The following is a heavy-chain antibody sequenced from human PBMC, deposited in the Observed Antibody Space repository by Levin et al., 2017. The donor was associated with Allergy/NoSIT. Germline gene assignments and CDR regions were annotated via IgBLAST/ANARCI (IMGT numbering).Heavy chain of an antibody. J-gene: IGHJ4*02. CDR2: ILGSGGRT. D-gene: IGHD3-22*01. V-gene: IGHV3-23*01. CDR1: GFTFSTYA. Sequence: PSETLSLTCAASGFTFSTYAMNWVRQAPGKGLEWVSSILGSGGRTFYADSVKGRFTVSRDNAKNTVYLQLNSLRAEDTAVYYCARDHYYDSSGSGIWGFDYWGQGTLVTVSS. CDR3: ARDHYYDSSGSGIWGFDY.